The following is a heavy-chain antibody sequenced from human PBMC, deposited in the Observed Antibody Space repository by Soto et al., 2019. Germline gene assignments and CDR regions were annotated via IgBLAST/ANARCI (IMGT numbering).Heavy chain of an antibody. D-gene: IGHD3-10*01. V-gene: IGHV4-34*01. Sequence: QVQLQQWGAGLLKPSETLSLTCAVYGGSFSGYYWSWIRQPPGKGLEWIGEINHSGSTNYNPSLKSRVTISVDTSKNQFSLKLSSVTAADTAVYYCARGRRGYMGSGSYGTVGNWFDPWGQGTLVTVSS. CDR2: INHSGST. CDR3: ARGRRGYMGSGSYGTVGNWFDP. J-gene: IGHJ5*02. CDR1: GGSFSGYY.